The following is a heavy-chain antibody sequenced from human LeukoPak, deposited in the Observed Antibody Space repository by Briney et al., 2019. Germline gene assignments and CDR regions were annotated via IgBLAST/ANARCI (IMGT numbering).Heavy chain of an antibody. CDR1: ELTFSSYW. CDR3: TRRVDATRWYDP. V-gene: IGHV3-74*03. Sequence: PGGSLRLSCAASELTFSSYWMHWVRQAPGEGLVWVSRISGDGSSTTYADSVKGRFIISRDNSKNTLYLQMDSLRAEDTAVYYCTRRVDATRWYDPWGQGTLVTVSS. D-gene: IGHD2-15*01. CDR2: ISGDGSST. J-gene: IGHJ5*02.